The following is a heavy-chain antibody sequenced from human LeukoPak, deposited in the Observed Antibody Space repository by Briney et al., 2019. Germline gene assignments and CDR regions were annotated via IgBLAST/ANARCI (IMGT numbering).Heavy chain of an antibody. CDR3: ARGPRYDYVWGSYRLHDNDY. CDR1: GGTFSSYA. J-gene: IGHJ4*02. Sequence: SVKVSCKASGGTFSSYAISWVRQAPGQGLEWMGRIIPILGIANYAQKFQGRVTMTRNTSISTAYMELSSLRSEDTAVYYCARGPRYDYVWGSYRLHDNDYWGQGTLVTVSS. V-gene: IGHV1-69*04. CDR2: IIPILGIA. D-gene: IGHD3-16*02.